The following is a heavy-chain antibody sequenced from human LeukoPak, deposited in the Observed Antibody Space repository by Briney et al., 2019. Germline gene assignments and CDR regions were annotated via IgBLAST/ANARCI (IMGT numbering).Heavy chain of an antibody. Sequence: SEILSLTCTVSGGSISSYYWSWIRQPPGKGLEWIGYIYYSGSTNYNPSLKSRVTISVDTSKNQFSLKLSSVTAAGTAVYYCARESSSWRIDYWGQGTLVTVSS. CDR3: ARESSSWRIDY. D-gene: IGHD6-13*01. CDR2: IYYSGST. V-gene: IGHV4-59*01. CDR1: GGSISSYY. J-gene: IGHJ4*02.